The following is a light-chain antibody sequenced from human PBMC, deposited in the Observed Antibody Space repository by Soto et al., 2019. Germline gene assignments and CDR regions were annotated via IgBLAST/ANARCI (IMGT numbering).Light chain of an antibody. CDR1: QYVINN. J-gene: IGKJ1*01. CDR3: QQYNNWPRT. CDR2: GAS. Sequence: ERVMTQSPATLSVSPGERATLSCRASQYVINNIAWYQQKPGQAPRLLIYGASTRAAGIPARFSGSGSGTDFTLTISSLQSEDFAVYYCQQYNNWPRTFGQGTKVEIK. V-gene: IGKV3-15*01.